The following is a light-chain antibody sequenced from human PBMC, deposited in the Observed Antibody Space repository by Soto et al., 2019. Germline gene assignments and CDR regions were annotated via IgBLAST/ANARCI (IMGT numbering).Light chain of an antibody. J-gene: IGKJ4*01. CDR2: DAS. CDR1: QDIDNY. Sequence: DIQMTQSLSSLSASVGDRVTITCQASQDIDNYLNWYQQKPGKAPKLLIYDASDLETGVPSRFSGSGSGTDFTFTISSLQPEDFATYYCQQYDNLPLTFGGGTKVEIK. CDR3: QQYDNLPLT. V-gene: IGKV1-33*01.